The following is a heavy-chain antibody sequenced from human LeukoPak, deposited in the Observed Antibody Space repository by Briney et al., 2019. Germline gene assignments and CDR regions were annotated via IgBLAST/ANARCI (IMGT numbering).Heavy chain of an antibody. CDR3: ARAYCSSTSCYGNWFDP. Sequence: SETLSLTCTVSGGSISSYYWSWIRQPPGKGLEWIGYIYYSGSTNYNPSLKSRVTISVDTSKNQFSLKLSSVTAADTAVDYCARAYCSSTSCYGNWFDPWGQGTLVTVSS. D-gene: IGHD2-2*01. CDR2: IYYSGST. V-gene: IGHV4-59*01. J-gene: IGHJ5*02. CDR1: GGSISSYY.